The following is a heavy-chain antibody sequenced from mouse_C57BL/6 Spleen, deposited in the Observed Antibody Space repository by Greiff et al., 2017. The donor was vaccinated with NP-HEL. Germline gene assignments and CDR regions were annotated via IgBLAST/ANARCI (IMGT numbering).Heavy chain of an antibody. CDR2: ISSGSSTI. D-gene: IGHD2-4*01. CDR3: ARKSYDYDYAMDY. V-gene: IGHV5-17*01. J-gene: IGHJ4*01. Sequence: EVKLMESGGGLVKPGGSLKLSCAASGFTFSDYGMHWVRQAPEKGLEWVAYISSGSSTIYYADTVKGRFTISRDNAKNPLFLQMTSLRSEDTAMYYWARKSYDYDYAMDYWGQGTSVTVSS. CDR1: GFTFSDYG.